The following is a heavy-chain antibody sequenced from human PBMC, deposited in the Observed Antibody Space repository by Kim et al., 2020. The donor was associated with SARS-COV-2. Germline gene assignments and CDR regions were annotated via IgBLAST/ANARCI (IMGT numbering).Heavy chain of an antibody. D-gene: IGHD3-16*01. Sequence: GGSLRLSCAASGFTFSSYAMTWVRQAPGKGLEWVSGISGSGDDTYNADSVKGRFTVSRDNSKNTLYLQMNSLRADDTALYYCAKDQEECFYYYGLDVWGRGTTVTVSS. CDR3: AKDQEECFYYYGLDV. CDR2: ISGSGDDT. V-gene: IGHV3-23*01. J-gene: IGHJ6*02. CDR1: GFTFSSYA.